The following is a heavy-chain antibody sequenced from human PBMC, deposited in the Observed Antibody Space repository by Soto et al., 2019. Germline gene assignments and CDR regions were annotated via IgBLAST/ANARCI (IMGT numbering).Heavy chain of an antibody. Sequence: GASVKVSCKASGGTFSSYTISWVRQAPGQGLEWMGRIIPALGITNYAQNFQGRVTITADTSANIIYMELSSLRSEDTAVYYCAGGRYCPNVVCYTPLDYWGQGTPVTVSS. CDR2: IIPALGIT. J-gene: IGHJ4*02. CDR3: AGGRYCPNVVCYTPLDY. D-gene: IGHD2-8*01. V-gene: IGHV1-69*02. CDR1: GGTFSSYT.